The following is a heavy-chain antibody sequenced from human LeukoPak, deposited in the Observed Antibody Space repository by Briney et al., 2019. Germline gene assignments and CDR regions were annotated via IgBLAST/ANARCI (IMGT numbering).Heavy chain of an antibody. V-gene: IGHV3-13*01. CDR3: AKDTPIVVVVAATGWFDP. CDR1: GFTFSSYD. CDR2: IGTAGDT. D-gene: IGHD2-15*01. J-gene: IGHJ5*02. Sequence: GGSLRLSCAASGFTFSSYDMHWVRQATGKGLEWVSAIGTAGDTYYPGSVKGRFTISRENAKNSLYLQMNSLRAGDTAVYYCAKDTPIVVVVAATGWFDPWGQGTLVTVSS.